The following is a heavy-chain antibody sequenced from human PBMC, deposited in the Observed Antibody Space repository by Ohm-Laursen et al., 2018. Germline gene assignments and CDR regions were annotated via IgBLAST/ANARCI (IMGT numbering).Heavy chain of an antibody. CDR2: IIPIFGTA. V-gene: IGHV1-69*13. D-gene: IGHD1-26*01. Sequence: ASVKVSCKASGYTFTGYYMHWVRQAPGQGLEWMGGIIPIFGTANYAQKFQGRVTITADESTSTAYMELSSLRSEDTAVYYCARGEDPEYFQHWGQGTLVTVSS. J-gene: IGHJ1*01. CDR1: GYTFTGYY. CDR3: ARGEDPEYFQH.